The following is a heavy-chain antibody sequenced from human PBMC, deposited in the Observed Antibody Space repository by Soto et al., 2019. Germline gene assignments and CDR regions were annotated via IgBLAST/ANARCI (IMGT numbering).Heavy chain of an antibody. CDR1: GFTFSSYD. J-gene: IGHJ4*02. Sequence: EVQFLESGGGLVQPGGSLRLSCGASGFTFSSYDMTWVRQAPGKGLEWVSGISGTGGRTYYVDSVKGRFTISRDNSKNTVSVQINSLRGEDTAVYYCAHPASGWFWGEGTAVTVSS. D-gene: IGHD6-19*01. CDR2: ISGTGGRT. CDR3: AHPASGWF. V-gene: IGHV3-23*01.